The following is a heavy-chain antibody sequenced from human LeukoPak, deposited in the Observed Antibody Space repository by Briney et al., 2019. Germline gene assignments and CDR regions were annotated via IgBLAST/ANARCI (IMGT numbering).Heavy chain of an antibody. CDR1: GGSISSYY. CDR2: INHSGST. CDR3: AREVAVAGLGYFDY. D-gene: IGHD6-19*01. V-gene: IGHV4-34*01. J-gene: IGHJ4*02. Sequence: SETLSLTCTVSGGSISSYYWSWIRQPPGKELEWIGEINHSGSTNYNPSLKGRVTISVDTSKNQFSLKLSSVTAADTAVYYCAREVAVAGLGYFDYWGQGTLVTVSS.